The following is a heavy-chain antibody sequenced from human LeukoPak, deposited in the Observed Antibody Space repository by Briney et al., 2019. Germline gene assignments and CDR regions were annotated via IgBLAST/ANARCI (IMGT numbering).Heavy chain of an antibody. Sequence: ASVKVSCKASGYTFTSYDINWVRQATGQGLEWMGWMNPNSGNTGYAQKFQGRVTMTRNTSISTAYMELSSLRSEDTAVYYCARAPPYSGYDRRRDRYYYYMDVWGKGTTVTISS. D-gene: IGHD5-12*01. CDR1: GYTFTSYD. CDR3: ARAPPYSGYDRRRDRYYYYMDV. V-gene: IGHV1-8*01. J-gene: IGHJ6*03. CDR2: MNPNSGNT.